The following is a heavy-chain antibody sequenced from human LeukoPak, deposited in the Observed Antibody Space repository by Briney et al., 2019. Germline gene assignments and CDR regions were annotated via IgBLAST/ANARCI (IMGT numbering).Heavy chain of an antibody. CDR2: INPSGGST. Sequence: GASVKVSCKASGYTFTSYYMHWVRQAPGQGLEWMGIINPSGGSTSYAQKFQGRVTMTRDTSTSTVYMELSSLRSEDMAVYYCAREGFSAAGTCWFDPWGQGTLVTVSS. D-gene: IGHD6-13*01. CDR3: AREGFSAAGTCWFDP. J-gene: IGHJ5*02. CDR1: GYTFTSYY. V-gene: IGHV1-46*01.